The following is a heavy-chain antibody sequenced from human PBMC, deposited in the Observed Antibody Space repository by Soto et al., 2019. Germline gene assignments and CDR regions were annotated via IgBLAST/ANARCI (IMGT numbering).Heavy chain of an antibody. Sequence: SETLSLTCTVSGGSISSGGYYWSWIRQHPGKGLEWIGYIYYSGSTNYNPSLKSRVTISVDTSKNQFSLKLSSVTAADTAVYYCARSWADGSGRALWGMDVWGQGTTVTVSS. D-gene: IGHD3-10*01. CDR2: IYYSGST. CDR3: ARSWADGSGRALWGMDV. J-gene: IGHJ6*02. V-gene: IGHV4-61*08. CDR1: GGSISSGGYY.